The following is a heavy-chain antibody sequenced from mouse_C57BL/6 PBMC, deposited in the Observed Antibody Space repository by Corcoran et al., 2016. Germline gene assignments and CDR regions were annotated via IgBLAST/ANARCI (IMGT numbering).Heavy chain of an antibody. D-gene: IGHD2-3*01. CDR2: INPNNGGT. CDR1: GYTFTDYY. J-gene: IGHJ3*01. CDR3: ARRDDGYYEITWFAY. Sequence: EVQLQQSGPELVKPGASVKISCKASGYTFTDYYMNWVKQSHGKSLEWIGDINPNNGGTSYNQKFKGKATLTVDKSSSTAYMELRSLTSEDSAVYYCARRDDGYYEITWFAYWGQGTLVTVSA. V-gene: IGHV1-26*01.